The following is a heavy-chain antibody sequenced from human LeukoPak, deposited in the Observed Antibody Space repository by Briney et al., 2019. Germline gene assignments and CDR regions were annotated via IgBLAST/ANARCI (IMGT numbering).Heavy chain of an antibody. Sequence: GSVKVSCKASGYTFTSYGISWVRQAPGQGLEWMGIINPSGGRTTYAQKLQGRVTMTRDMSTSTVYMELSSLRSEDTAVYYCARNVGTGAKDYWGQGTLVTVSS. V-gene: IGHV1-46*01. CDR2: INPSGGRT. J-gene: IGHJ4*02. D-gene: IGHD2-8*02. CDR3: ARNVGTGAKDY. CDR1: GYTFTSYG.